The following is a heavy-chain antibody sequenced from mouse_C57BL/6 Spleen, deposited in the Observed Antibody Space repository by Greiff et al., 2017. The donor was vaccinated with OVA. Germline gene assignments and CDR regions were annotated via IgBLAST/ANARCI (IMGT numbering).Heavy chain of an antibody. J-gene: IGHJ2*01. CDR2: ISSGSSTI. V-gene: IGHV5-17*01. CDR3: AKDYYGSFDY. CDR1: GFTFSDYG. D-gene: IGHD1-1*01. Sequence: EVMLVESGGGLVKPGGSLKLSCAASGFTFSDYGMHWVRQAPEKGLEWVAYISSGSSTIYYADTVKGRFTISRDTAKNPLFLQMTSLRSEDTAMYYCAKDYYGSFDYWGQGTTLTVSS.